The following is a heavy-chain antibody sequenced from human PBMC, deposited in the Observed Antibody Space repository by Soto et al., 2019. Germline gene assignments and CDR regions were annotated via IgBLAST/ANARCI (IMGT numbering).Heavy chain of an antibody. D-gene: IGHD6-13*01. CDR1: GYSFTSYW. CDR3: ARLGIAAAGRYYYYGMDV. V-gene: IGHV5-10-1*01. Sequence: PGESLKISCKGSGYSFTSYWISWVRQMPGKGLEWMGRIDPSDSYTNYSPSFQGHVTISADKSISTAYLQWSSLKASDTAMYYCARLGIAAAGRYYYYGMDVWGQGTTVTVS. CDR2: IDPSDSYT. J-gene: IGHJ6*02.